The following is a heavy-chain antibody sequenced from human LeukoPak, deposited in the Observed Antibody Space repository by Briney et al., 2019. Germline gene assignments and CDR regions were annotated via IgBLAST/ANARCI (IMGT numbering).Heavy chain of an antibody. J-gene: IGHJ3*02. CDR3: ARHYSSSWYKPQDAFDI. V-gene: IGHV5-51*01. CDR1: GYSFTSYW. D-gene: IGHD6-13*01. CDR2: IYPGDSDT. Sequence: GESLKISCQGSGYSFTSYWIGWVRQVPGKGLEWMGIIYPGDSDTRYNPSFQGQVTISADKSISTAYLQWSSLKASDTAMYYCARHYSSSWYKPQDAFDIWGQGTMVTVSS.